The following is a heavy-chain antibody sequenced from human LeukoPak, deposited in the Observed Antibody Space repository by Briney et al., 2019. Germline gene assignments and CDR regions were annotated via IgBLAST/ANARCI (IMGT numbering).Heavy chain of an antibody. CDR3: ARTGDGYNYYNYYYMDV. D-gene: IGHD5-24*01. J-gene: IGHJ6*03. V-gene: IGHV4-59*01. CDR1: GGSMSSYY. Sequence: SETLSLTCIVSGGSMSSYYWSWIRQPPGKGLEWIGYIFYSGRTSYNPSLKSRLTISVDMPNNQFSLKMSSVTAADTAVYYCARTGDGYNYYNYYYMDVWGKGTTVTVTS. CDR2: IFYSGRT.